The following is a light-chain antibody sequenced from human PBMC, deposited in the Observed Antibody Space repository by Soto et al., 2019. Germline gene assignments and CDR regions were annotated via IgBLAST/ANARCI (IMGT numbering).Light chain of an antibody. CDR1: QSVSSY. V-gene: IGKV1-5*01. CDR3: QQYNSYWT. Sequence: DIQMTQSPSSLSASVGDRVTITCRASQSVSSYLNWYQHKPGKAPKLLIYDASSLESGVPSRFSGSGSGTEFTLTISSLQPDDFATYYCQQYNSYWTFGQGTKVDI. J-gene: IGKJ1*01. CDR2: DAS.